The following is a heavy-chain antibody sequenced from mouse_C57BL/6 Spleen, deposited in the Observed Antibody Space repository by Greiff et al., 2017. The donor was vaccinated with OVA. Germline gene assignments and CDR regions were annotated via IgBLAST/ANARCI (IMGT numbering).Heavy chain of an antibody. V-gene: IGHV1-59*01. CDR3: ARSYYSNYGGFAY. CDR1: GYTFTSYW. CDR2: IDPSDSYT. D-gene: IGHD2-5*01. Sequence: QVQLQQPGAELVRPGTSVKLSCKASGYTFTSYWMHWVKQSPGQGLEWIGVIDPSDSYTNYNQKFKGKATLTVDTSSSTAYLQLSSLTSEDSAVYYCARSYYSNYGGFAYWGQGTLVTVSA. J-gene: IGHJ3*01.